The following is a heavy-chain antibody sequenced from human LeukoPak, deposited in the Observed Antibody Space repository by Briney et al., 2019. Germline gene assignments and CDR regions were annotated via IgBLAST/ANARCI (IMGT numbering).Heavy chain of an antibody. D-gene: IGHD2-15*01. CDR3: ARRGRSYDY. J-gene: IGHJ4*02. Sequence: SETLSLTCTVSGYSISSGYYWGWIRQPPGKGLEWIGSIYYSGSTYYNPSLKSRVTISVDTSKNQFSLKLSSVTAADTAVYYCARRGRSYDYWGQGTLVTVSS. V-gene: IGHV4-38-2*02. CDR2: IYYSGST. CDR1: GYSISSGYY.